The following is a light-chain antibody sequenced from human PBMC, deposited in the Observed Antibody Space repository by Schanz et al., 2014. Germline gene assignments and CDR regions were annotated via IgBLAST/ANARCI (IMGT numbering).Light chain of an antibody. Sequence: DIVMTQSPLSLPVTPGEPASFSCRSSQSLLNRNGHNYLNWYLQKPGQSPQLLIYLGSNRASGVPDRFSGSGSGTDFTLKISRVEAEDVGVYYCMQPLQTPVTFGGGTKVEIK. V-gene: IGKV2-28*01. J-gene: IGKJ4*01. CDR3: MQPLQTPVT. CDR2: LGS. CDR1: QSLLNRNGHNY.